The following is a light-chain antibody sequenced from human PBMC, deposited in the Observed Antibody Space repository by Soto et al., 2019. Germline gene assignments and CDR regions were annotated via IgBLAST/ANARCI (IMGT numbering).Light chain of an antibody. Sequence: QSVLTQPRSVSGSPGQSVTISCTGTSSDVGGYNYVSWYQQHPGKDHKLMIYDISKRPSGVPDSFSGSKSGNTASLTISLLQAEDEADYYCCSYAGSYTSLFGGGTQLTVL. V-gene: IGLV2-11*01. J-gene: IGLJ2*01. CDR2: DIS. CDR1: SSDVGGYNY. CDR3: CSYAGSYTSL.